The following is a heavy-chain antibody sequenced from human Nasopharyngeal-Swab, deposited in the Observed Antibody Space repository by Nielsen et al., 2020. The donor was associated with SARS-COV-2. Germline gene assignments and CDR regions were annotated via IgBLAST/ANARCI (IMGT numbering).Heavy chain of an antibody. Sequence: WIRQPPGKGLEWVAVISYDGSNKYYADSVKGRFTISRDNSKNTLYLQMNSLRAEDTALYYCAKDPAKDYYDSSGYLDYWGQGTLVTVSS. CDR2: ISYDGSNK. CDR3: AKDPAKDYYDSSGYLDY. J-gene: IGHJ4*02. V-gene: IGHV3-30-3*02. D-gene: IGHD3-22*01.